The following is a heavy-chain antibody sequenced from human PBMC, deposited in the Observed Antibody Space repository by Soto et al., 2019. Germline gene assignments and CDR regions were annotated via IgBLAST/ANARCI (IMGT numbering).Heavy chain of an antibody. D-gene: IGHD5-12*01. CDR2: MYYSGTT. CDR1: GGSISSSDFY. V-gene: IGHV4-39*01. CDR3: ARHGGYSGYRQTRYNWFDP. Sequence: PSETLSLTCTVSGGSISSSDFYWGWLRQTPGKGLEFIGSMYYSGTTYYNPSLKSRVTISVDTSKNQFSLKLSSVTAADTAVYYCARHGGYSGYRQTRYNWFDPWSQETLVTVSS. J-gene: IGHJ5*02.